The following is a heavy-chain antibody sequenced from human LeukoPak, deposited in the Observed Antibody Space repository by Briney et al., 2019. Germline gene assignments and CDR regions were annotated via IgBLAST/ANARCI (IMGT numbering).Heavy chain of an antibody. Sequence: ASVKVSCKASGYTFTSYDINWVRQATGQGLEWMGWMNPNSGNTGYAQKFQGRVTMTRNTSISTAYMELSSLRSEDTAVYYCARVWRYYDILTGYYPRGDYYYYGMDVWGQGTTVTVSS. V-gene: IGHV1-8*01. CDR1: GYTFTSYD. D-gene: IGHD3-9*01. CDR3: ARVWRYYDILTGYYPRGDYYYYGMDV. CDR2: MNPNSGNT. J-gene: IGHJ6*02.